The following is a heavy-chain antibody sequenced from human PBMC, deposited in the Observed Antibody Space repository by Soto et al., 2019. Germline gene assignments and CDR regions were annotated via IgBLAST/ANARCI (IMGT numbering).Heavy chain of an antibody. V-gene: IGHV1-69*06. D-gene: IGHD1-26*01. CDR3: ASERSAQYFDS. Sequence: QVQLVQSGTVVQRRGSSVKVSCQASGGTFSSHGMAWVRQAPGQGLEWMGGIIPTFGTPTYAPKFQGRVTITADKSTNTAYMELSSLRSEDTGVYYCASERSAQYFDSWGQGTLITVSS. CDR2: IIPTFGTP. J-gene: IGHJ4*02. CDR1: GGTFSSHG.